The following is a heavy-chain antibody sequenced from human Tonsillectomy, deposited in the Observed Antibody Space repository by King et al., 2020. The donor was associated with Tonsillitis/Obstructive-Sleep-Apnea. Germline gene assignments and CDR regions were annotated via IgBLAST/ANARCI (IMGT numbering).Heavy chain of an antibody. CDR2: INHSGST. CDR1: GGSFSGYY. D-gene: IGHD2-2*01. J-gene: IGHJ6*03. Sequence: VQLQQGGAGLLKPSETLSLTCAVYGGSFSGYYWSWISQSPGKGLEWIGEINHSGSTNCNPSLESRVTMSVGKPKSKFSLKLSSVTAADTAVYYCASGDLGYCSSNRCYYLDVWGKGTTDTVSS. CDR3: ASGDLGYCSSNRCYYLDV. V-gene: IGHV4-34*01.